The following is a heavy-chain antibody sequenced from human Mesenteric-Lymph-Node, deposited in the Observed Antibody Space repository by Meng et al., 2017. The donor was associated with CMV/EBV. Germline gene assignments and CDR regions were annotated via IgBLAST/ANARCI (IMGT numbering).Heavy chain of an antibody. Sequence: GESLKISCAASGFTVSTNYMSWVRQAPGKGLEWVSSIYSAGITHYADSVKGRFTISRDNSKNTLYFQMNSLRAEDTAVYYCARISGLWFGDAAFDIWGQGTMVTVSS. CDR3: ARISGLWFGDAAFDI. CDR2: IYSAGIT. CDR1: GFTVSTNY. V-gene: IGHV3-66*02. J-gene: IGHJ3*02. D-gene: IGHD3-10*01.